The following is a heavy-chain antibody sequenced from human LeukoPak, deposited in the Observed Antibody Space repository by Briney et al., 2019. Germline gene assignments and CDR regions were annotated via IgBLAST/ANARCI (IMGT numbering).Heavy chain of an antibody. J-gene: IGHJ4*02. D-gene: IGHD4-11*01. CDR2: INTGGSST. V-gene: IGHV3-74*01. Sequence: PGGSLRLPCAASGFTFSNYWMHWVRQVPGKGLVWVSRINTGGSSTTYADSVKGRFTISRGNAKNTLYLQMNSLRAEDTAVYYCARSNHADDYWGQGTLVTVSS. CDR1: GFTFSNYW. CDR3: ARSNHADDY.